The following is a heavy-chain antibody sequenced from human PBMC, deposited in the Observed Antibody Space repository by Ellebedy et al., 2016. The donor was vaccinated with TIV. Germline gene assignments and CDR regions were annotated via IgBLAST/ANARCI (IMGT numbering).Heavy chain of an antibody. J-gene: IGHJ4*02. CDR2: INPSGGDT. Sequence: ASVKVSCXASGYTFTTHYIHWVRQAPGQGLEWMGIINPSGGDTNYAQKFHGRVTMTSDTSTSTSYMDLSSLGSEDTAVYYCAREYSGGFFDYWGQGILVTVSS. V-gene: IGHV1-46*01. CDR1: GYTFTTHY. CDR3: AREYSGGFFDY. D-gene: IGHD2-21*01.